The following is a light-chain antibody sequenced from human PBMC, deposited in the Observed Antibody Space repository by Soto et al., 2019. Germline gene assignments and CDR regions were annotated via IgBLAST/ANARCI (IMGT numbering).Light chain of an antibody. V-gene: IGKV3-20*01. CDR2: GAS. J-gene: IGKJ4*01. CDR3: QQHGRSPLP. CDR1: QSVSSSY. Sequence: IVLTQSPATLSVSPGERATLSFRASQSVSSSYLAWYQQKPGQAPRLLIYGASSRAAGIPDRFSGSGSGTDFALTISRLEPEDFAVYYCQQHGRSPLPFGGGTKVDIK.